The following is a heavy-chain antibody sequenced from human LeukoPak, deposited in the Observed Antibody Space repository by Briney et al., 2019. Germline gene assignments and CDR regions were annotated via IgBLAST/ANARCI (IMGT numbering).Heavy chain of an antibody. CDR1: GDSVSSNSAA. V-gene: IGHV6-1*01. J-gene: IGHJ5*02. Sequence: SQTLSLTCAISGDSVSSNSAAWNWIRQSPSRGLEWLGRIYYRSKSKWYNDYAVSVESRITINPDASKNQFSLQLNSVTPEDTAVYYCARVNVGSAIFEPNWFDPWGQGTLVTVSS. CDR3: ARVNVGSAIFEPNWFDP. CDR2: IYYRSKSKWYN. D-gene: IGHD3-3*01.